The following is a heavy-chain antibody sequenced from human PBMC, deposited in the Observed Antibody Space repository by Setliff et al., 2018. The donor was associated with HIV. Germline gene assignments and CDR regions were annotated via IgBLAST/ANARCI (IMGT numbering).Heavy chain of an antibody. V-gene: IGHV4-39*01. CDR1: DASINSNNYY. Sequence: SESLSLTCSISDASINSNNYYWVWIRQTPGKGLEWIGSIYYTGTAYYNPSLKSRVFISVDTSKNQFSLNLSSVSAADTAVYFCSRLTRTSSNSYRGRFDPWGQGTLVTVSS. J-gene: IGHJ5*02. CDR3: SRLTRTSSNSYRGRFDP. D-gene: IGHD6-13*01. CDR2: IYYTGTA.